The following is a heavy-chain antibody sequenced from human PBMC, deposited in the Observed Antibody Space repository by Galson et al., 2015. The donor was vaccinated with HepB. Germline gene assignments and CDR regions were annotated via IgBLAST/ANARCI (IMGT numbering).Heavy chain of an antibody. CDR3: ARAGAGSSSSWPFDY. V-gene: IGHV6-1*01. CDR2: AYYRSKWYI. D-gene: IGHD6-13*01. Sequence: CAISGDSVSSHSAAWNWIRQSPSRGLEWLGRAYYRSKWYIDYAVSVNGRMIVNADTSKNQFSLQLKSVTPDDSAVYYCARAGAGSSSSWPFDYWGQGTLVTVSS. J-gene: IGHJ4*01. CDR1: GDSVSSHSAA.